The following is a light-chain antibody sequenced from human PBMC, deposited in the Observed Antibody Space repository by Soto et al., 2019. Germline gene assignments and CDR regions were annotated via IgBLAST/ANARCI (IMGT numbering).Light chain of an antibody. CDR2: DVS. Sequence: QSVLTQPASVSGSPGQSITISCTGTSSDVGGYNYVSWYQQHPGKAPKLMIYDVSNRPSGVSNRFSGSKSSNTASLTVSGLQAEDEDDYYCRSYTSSSTLLGGGTKLTVL. V-gene: IGLV2-14*01. CDR3: RSYTSSSTL. J-gene: IGLJ2*01. CDR1: SSDVGGYNY.